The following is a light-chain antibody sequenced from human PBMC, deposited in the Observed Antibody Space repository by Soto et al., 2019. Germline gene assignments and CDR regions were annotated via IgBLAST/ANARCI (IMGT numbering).Light chain of an antibody. J-gene: IGKJ1*01. Sequence: DLQMTQSPSTLSSSLGDRVTITCRASQFVSSFLGWYQQKPGKVPKLLIFDVSILESGVQSRFSGTGSGTEFTFSITSLQPEDFGTYYCQQCYMGWTFGQGTKVDIK. CDR2: DVS. CDR1: QFVSSF. V-gene: IGKV1-5*01. CDR3: QQCYMGWT.